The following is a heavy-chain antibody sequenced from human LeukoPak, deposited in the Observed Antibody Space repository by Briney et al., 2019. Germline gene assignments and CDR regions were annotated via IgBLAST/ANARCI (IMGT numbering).Heavy chain of an antibody. CDR2: IVVGSGNT. CDR3: AASEWDQGWYFDL. CDR1: GFTFISSA. J-gene: IGHJ2*01. V-gene: IGHV1-58*02. Sequence: SVKVSCKASGFTFISSAMQWVRQARGQRLEWIGWIVVGSGNTNYAQKFQERVTINRDMSTRTAYMELSSLRFEDTAVYYCAASEWDQGWYFDLWGRGTLVTVSS. D-gene: IGHD1-26*01.